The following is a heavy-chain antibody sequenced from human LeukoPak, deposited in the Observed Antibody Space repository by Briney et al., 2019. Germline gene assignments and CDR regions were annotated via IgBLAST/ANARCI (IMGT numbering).Heavy chain of an antibody. Sequence: GGSLRLSCAASGFTFSNYAMSWVRQAPGKRLERVSAISGSGGSTYYADSVKGRFTISRDNSKNTLYLQMNSLRAEDTAVYYCAKAELYGSGSYYSYYFDYWGQGTLVTVSS. CDR2: ISGSGGST. CDR3: AKAELYGSGSYYSYYFDY. CDR1: GFTFSNYA. D-gene: IGHD3-10*01. J-gene: IGHJ4*02. V-gene: IGHV3-23*01.